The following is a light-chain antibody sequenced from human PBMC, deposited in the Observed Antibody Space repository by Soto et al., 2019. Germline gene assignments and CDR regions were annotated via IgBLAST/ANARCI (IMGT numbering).Light chain of an antibody. V-gene: IGKV1-5*03. CDR3: QQYNTYFSLS. CDR1: QTISTW. Sequence: DILMTQSPSTLSASVLYIITITCRSSQTISTWVAWYQQKPGRAPKLLIYKAISLESGVPARFSGSGSGTEFTLTISGLQPDDFASYYCQQYNTYFSLSFGGGTKVDIK. CDR2: KAI. J-gene: IGKJ4*01.